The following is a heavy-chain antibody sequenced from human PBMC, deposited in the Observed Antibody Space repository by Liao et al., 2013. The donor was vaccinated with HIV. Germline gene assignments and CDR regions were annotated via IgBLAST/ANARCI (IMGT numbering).Heavy chain of an antibody. CDR2: INHSGIT. D-gene: IGHD7-27*01. CDR1: GASFSDYF. CDR3: ARGLGD. Sequence: QVQLQQWGAGLLKPSETLSLTCAVSGASFSDYFWIWIRQPPGRGLEWIGEINHSGITNYNPSLKSRVTISVDTSKNQFSLKLSSVTAADTAVYYCARGLGDWGQGTLVTVSS. J-gene: IGHJ4*02. V-gene: IGHV4-34*01.